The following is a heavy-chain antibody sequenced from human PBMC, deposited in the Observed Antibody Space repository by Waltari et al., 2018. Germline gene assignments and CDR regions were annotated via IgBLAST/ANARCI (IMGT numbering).Heavy chain of an antibody. CDR1: VFSFGSDA. Sequence: EVQLLESGGDFVQPGGSLMLSCATPVFSFGSDAINWVRQAPGTGLEWVAAISVSDDTYYALSVNGRFTISRDTSRNTVYLHMNSLRAEDTAVYYCAKPFYNWDDPLDSWGQGTLVTVSS. J-gene: IGHJ4*02. V-gene: IGHV3-23*01. CDR3: AKPFYNWDDPLDS. D-gene: IGHD1-20*01. CDR2: ISVSDDT.